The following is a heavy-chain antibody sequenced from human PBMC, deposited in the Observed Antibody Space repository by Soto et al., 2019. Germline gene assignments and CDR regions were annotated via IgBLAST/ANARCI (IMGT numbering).Heavy chain of an antibody. J-gene: IGHJ6*02. CDR1: GFTFSDYC. D-gene: IGHD1-26*01. CDR2: ISSSGSTI. CDR3: ARDGLWSRWEDYYYGMDV. V-gene: IGHV3-11*01. Sequence: GSLRLSCAASGFTFSDYCMSWIRQAPGKGLEWVSYISSSGSTIYYADSVKGRFTISRDNAKNSLYLQMNSLRAEDTAVYYCARDGLWSRWEDYYYGMDVWGQGTTVTVSS.